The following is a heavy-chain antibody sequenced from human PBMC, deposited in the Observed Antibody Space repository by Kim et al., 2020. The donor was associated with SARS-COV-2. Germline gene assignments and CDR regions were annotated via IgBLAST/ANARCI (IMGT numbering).Heavy chain of an antibody. CDR3: ARGRYYYGSGSYPRAAFDI. Sequence: RVTISVDTSKNQFSLKLGSVTAADTAVYYCARGRYYYGSGSYPRAAFDIWGQGTMVTVSS. V-gene: IGHV4-34*01. D-gene: IGHD3-10*01. J-gene: IGHJ3*02.